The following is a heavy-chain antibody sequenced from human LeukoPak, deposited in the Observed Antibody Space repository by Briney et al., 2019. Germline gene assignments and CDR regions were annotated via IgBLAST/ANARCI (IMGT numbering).Heavy chain of an antibody. CDR3: ARTFLGGYYTGFLYYYYYHIDV. D-gene: IGHD3-3*02. J-gene: IGHJ6*03. Sequence: KPSETLSLTCTVSGGSISSYYWSWIRQPAGKGLEWIGRIYTSGSTNYNPSLKSRVTMSVDTSKNQFSLKLSSVTAADTAVYYCARTFLGGYYTGFLYYYYYHIDVWGKGTKVTVS. CDR1: GGSISSYY. V-gene: IGHV4-4*07. CDR2: IYTSGST.